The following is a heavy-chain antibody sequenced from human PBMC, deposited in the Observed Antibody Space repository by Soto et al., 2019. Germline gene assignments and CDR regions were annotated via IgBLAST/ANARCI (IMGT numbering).Heavy chain of an antibody. Sequence: ASVKVSCKASGYSFTNYAMHWVRQAPGQRLEWMGWINAGNGNAYYSQKFQGRVTITRDTSASTAHTELSSLRSEDTAVYYCARAPYGGSLDFWGQGILVTVSS. D-gene: IGHD4-17*01. CDR3: ARAPYGGSLDF. CDR2: INAGNGNA. J-gene: IGHJ4*02. CDR1: GYSFTNYA. V-gene: IGHV1-3*01.